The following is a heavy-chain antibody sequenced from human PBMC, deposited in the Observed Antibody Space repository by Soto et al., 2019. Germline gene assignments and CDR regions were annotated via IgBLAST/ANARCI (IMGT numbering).Heavy chain of an antibody. V-gene: IGHV1-69*13. D-gene: IGHD2-8*01. CDR2: IIPIFGTA. J-gene: IGHJ4*02. Sequence: VKVSCKASGGTFSSYAISWVRQAPGQGLEWMGGIIPIFGTANYAQKFQGRVTITADKSTSTAYMELSSLRSEDTAVYYCARDLIDCTNGVCYPLFDYWGQGTLVTVSS. CDR1: GGTFSSYA. CDR3: ARDLIDCTNGVCYPLFDY.